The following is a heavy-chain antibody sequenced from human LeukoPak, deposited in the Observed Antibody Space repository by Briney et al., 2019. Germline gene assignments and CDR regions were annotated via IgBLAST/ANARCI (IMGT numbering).Heavy chain of an antibody. J-gene: IGHJ6*03. D-gene: IGHD3-22*01. Sequence: PSETLSLTCTASGGSIINYYWSWIRQSAGTGLEWVGRIYITGSTNYNPSLQSRLSMSVDTSKNQFSLRLTSVSAADTAVYYCARLKYYDSTGYSPGYYMDVWGKGITVTVSS. CDR2: IYITGST. CDR3: ARLKYYDSTGYSPGYYMDV. V-gene: IGHV4-4*07. CDR1: GGSIINYY.